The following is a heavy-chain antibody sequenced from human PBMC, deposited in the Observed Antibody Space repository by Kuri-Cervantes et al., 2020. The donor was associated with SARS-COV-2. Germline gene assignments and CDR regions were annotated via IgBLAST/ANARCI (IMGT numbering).Heavy chain of an antibody. V-gene: IGHV1-46*03. D-gene: IGHD2-2*01. CDR2: SNPSGGST. CDR1: GYTFTTYY. J-gene: IGHJ3*02. Sequence: ASVKVSCKASGYTFTTYYMHWVRQAPGQGLEWMGISNPSGGSTSYAQKFQGRVTMTRDTSTSTVYMQLSSLRSEDTAVYYCARGGLVPAASDAFDIWGQGTMVTVSS. CDR3: ARGGLVPAASDAFDI.